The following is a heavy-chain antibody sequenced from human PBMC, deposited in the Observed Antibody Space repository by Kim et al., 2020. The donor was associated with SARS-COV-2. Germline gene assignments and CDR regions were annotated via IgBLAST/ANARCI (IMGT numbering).Heavy chain of an antibody. D-gene: IGHD3-10*01. CDR1: GFTFSSYS. Sequence: GGSLRLSCAASGFTFSSYSMNWVRQAPGKGLEWVSSISSSSSYIYYADSVKGRFTISRDNAKNSLYLQMNSLRAEDTAVYYCARDFPETIYGSGTHDFNDYWGQGTLVTVSS. CDR2: ISSSSSYI. V-gene: IGHV3-21*01. CDR3: ARDFPETIYGSGTHDFNDY. J-gene: IGHJ4*02.